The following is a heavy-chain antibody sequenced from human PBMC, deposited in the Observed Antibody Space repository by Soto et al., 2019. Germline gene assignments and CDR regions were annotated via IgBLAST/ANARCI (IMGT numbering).Heavy chain of an antibody. CDR2: IKSDGTT. CDR1: GFTVSNYW. Sequence: PGGSLRLSCAASGFTVSNYWMNWVRQAPGKGLVWVSHIKSDGTTSYADSVEGRFTVSRDDAKNTFYLQMISLRAEDTAVYYCAKDRGEEGLKFLEWFGGMDVWGHGTTVTVSS. CDR3: AKDRGEEGLKFLEWFGGMDV. J-gene: IGHJ6*02. V-gene: IGHV3-74*01. D-gene: IGHD3-3*01.